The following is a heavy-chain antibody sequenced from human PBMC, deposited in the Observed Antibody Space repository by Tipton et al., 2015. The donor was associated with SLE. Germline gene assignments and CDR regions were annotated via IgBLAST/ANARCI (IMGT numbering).Heavy chain of an antibody. V-gene: IGHV4-4*07. CDR2: IYTGGST. J-gene: IGHJ3*02. Sequence: TLSLTCTVSSGSTSGYYWSWIRQTAGKGLEWIGRIYTGGSTNYNPSFKSRVTMSIDKSRNQFSLKLSSVTAAYTAVYYCARDRTGSWQAAAAFDIWRQRTMVTVSS. D-gene: IGHD6-13*01. CDR1: SGSTSGYY. CDR3: ARDRTGSWQAAAAFDI.